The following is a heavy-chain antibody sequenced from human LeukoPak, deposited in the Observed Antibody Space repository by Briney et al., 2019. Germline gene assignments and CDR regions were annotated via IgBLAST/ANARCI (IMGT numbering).Heavy chain of an antibody. V-gene: IGHV3-23*01. Sequence: GGSLRLSCVASGFTFSNYGMSWVRQAPGKGLEWVSAISSRGGTTHYADSVKGRFTISRDNSKNTLYLQMNSLRVEDTAVYFCAKGGSFYGSGSYYNEPFDFWGQGTLVTVSS. CDR1: GFTFSNYG. D-gene: IGHD3-10*01. CDR3: AKGGSFYGSGSYYNEPFDF. CDR2: ISSRGGTT. J-gene: IGHJ4*02.